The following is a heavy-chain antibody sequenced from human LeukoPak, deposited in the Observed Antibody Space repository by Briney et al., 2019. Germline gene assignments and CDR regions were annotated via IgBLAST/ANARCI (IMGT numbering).Heavy chain of an antibody. J-gene: IGHJ6*03. CDR2: ISSSGSTI. V-gene: IGHV3-11*04. CDR3: ARAAIRATVTTGYMDV. D-gene: IGHD4-11*01. Sequence: KPGGSLRLSCAASGFTFSDYYMSWIRQAPGKGLEWVSYISSSGSTIYYADSVKGRFTISRDNAKNSLYLQMNSLRAEDTAVYYCARAAIRATVTTGYMDVWGKGTTVTVSS. CDR1: GFTFSDYY.